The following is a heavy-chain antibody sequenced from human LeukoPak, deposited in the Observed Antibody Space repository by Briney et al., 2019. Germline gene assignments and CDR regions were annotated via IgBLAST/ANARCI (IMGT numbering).Heavy chain of an antibody. Sequence: PSETLSLTCAVYGGSFSGYYWSWIRQPPGKGLEWIGEINHSGTTNYNAPLKSRVTISLDTSKNQFSLKLRSVIAADTAVYYCARDLDSYGYAFDYWGQGTLVTVSS. CDR3: ARDLDSYGYAFDY. CDR2: INHSGTT. J-gene: IGHJ4*02. D-gene: IGHD5-18*01. V-gene: IGHV4-34*01. CDR1: GGSFSGYY.